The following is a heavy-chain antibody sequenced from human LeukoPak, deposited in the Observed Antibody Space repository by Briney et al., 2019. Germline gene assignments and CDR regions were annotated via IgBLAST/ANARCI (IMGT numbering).Heavy chain of an antibody. J-gene: IGHJ4*02. Sequence: SETLSLTCAVSGGSTSSGGYYSSWIRQHPGKGLEWIGYIYYSGSTYYNPSLKSRVTISVDTSKNQFSLKLSSVTAADTAVYYCARALSYSSSWYGFDYWGQGTLVTVSS. V-gene: IGHV4-31*11. CDR3: ARALSYSSSWYGFDY. D-gene: IGHD6-13*01. CDR2: IYYSGST. CDR1: GGSTSSGGYY.